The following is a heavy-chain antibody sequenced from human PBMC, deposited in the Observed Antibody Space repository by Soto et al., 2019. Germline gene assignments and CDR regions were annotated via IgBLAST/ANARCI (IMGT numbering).Heavy chain of an antibody. D-gene: IGHD5-12*01. V-gene: IGHV4-61*01. CDR3: ARASRGGYNLPSFHF. CDR2: IYYSGST. CDR1: GGSVSSGSYY. J-gene: IGHJ4*02. Sequence: SETLSLTCTVSGGSVSSGSYYWSWIRQPPGKGLEWIGYIYYSGSTNYNPSLKSRVTISVDTSKNQFSLKLSSVTAADTAVYYCARASRGGYNLPSFHFWGPGTLVTVS.